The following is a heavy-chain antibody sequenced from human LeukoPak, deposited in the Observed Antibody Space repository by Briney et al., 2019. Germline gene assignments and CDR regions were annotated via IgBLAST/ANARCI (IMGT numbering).Heavy chain of an antibody. J-gene: IGHJ6*03. CDR3: AKGVEDSGIYYYYYMDV. D-gene: IGHD2-15*01. V-gene: IGHV3-23*01. CDR2: VSGSGVST. Sequence: GGSLRLSCAASGFTFSSYTFSTYAMSWVRQAPGKGLEWVSAVSGSGVSTYYADSVKGRFTISRDNSKNTLYLQMSSLRAEDTAVYYCAKGVEDSGIYYYYYMDVWGKGTTVTVSS. CDR1: GFTFSSYTFSTYA.